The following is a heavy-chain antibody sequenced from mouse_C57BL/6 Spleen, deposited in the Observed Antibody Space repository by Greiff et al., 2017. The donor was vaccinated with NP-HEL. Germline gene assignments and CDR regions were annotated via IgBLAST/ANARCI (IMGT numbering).Heavy chain of an antibody. CDR3: TRHFAD. CDR2: IDPEDGDT. V-gene: IGHV14-2*01. Sequence: EVQLQQSGAELVKPGASVKLSCTASGFYIKDYYMNWVKQRTEQGLEWIGRIDPEDGDTNYAPNFQGKATITADTSSNTAYLQLSSLTSEDTADYYCTRHFADWGKGTLVTVSA. CDR1: GFYIKDYY. J-gene: IGHJ3*01.